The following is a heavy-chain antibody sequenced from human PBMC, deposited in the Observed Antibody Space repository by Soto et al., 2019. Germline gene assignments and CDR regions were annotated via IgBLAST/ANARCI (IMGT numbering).Heavy chain of an antibody. CDR1: GYTFTSYY. J-gene: IGHJ4*02. CDR2: INPSGGST. V-gene: IGHV1-46*01. D-gene: IGHD3-10*01. Sequence: ASVKVSCKASGYTFTSYYMHWVRQAPGQGLEWMGIINPSGGSTSYAQKFQGRVTMTRDTSTSTVYTELSSLRSEDTAVYYCASYGSGKHLDYLDPGTLDTVSS. CDR3: ASYGSGKHLDY.